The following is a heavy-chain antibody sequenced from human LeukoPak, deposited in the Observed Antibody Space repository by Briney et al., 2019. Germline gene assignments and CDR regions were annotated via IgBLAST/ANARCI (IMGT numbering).Heavy chain of an antibody. CDR1: GGTFSSYA. D-gene: IGHD5-18*01. Sequence: SVKVSCKASGGTFSSYAISWVRQAPGQGLEWMGRIVPIFGTANYAQKFQGRVTITTDESTSTAYMELSSLRSEDTAVYYCARESQDTAMGDYFDYWGQGTLVTVSS. CDR3: ARESQDTAMGDYFDY. J-gene: IGHJ4*02. CDR2: IVPIFGTA. V-gene: IGHV1-69*05.